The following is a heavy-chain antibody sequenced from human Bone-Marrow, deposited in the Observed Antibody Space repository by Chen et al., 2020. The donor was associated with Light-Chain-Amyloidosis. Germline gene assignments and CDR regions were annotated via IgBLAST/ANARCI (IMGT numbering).Heavy chain of an antibody. V-gene: IGHV3-23*01. J-gene: IGHJ4*02. CDR2: IRFSGDDTT. CDR3: AKDAWSNGWYPAF. Sequence: QLLESGGELVQPGGSLRPSCVASESPHCSHTMTWVRQAPGKGLEWVSAIRFSGDDTTFYADSVKDRFTISRDDSTNTLYLHMNILRAEDTAIYYCAKDAWSNGWYPAFWGQGTRVTVSS. D-gene: IGHD6-19*01. CDR1: ESPHCSHT.